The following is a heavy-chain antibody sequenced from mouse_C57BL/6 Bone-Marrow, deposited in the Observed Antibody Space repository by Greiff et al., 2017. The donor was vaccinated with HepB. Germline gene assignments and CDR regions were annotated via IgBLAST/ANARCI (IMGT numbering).Heavy chain of an antibody. Sequence: VQLQQPGAELVMPGASVKLSCKASGYTFTSYWMHWVKQRPGQGLEWIGYINPSSGYTKYNQKFKDKATLTADKSSSTAYMQLSSLTSEDSAVYFCARRWPDYWGQGTTLTVSS. J-gene: IGHJ2*01. D-gene: IGHD1-1*02. CDR2: INPSSGYT. V-gene: IGHV1-7*01. CDR3: ARRWPDY. CDR1: GYTFTSYW.